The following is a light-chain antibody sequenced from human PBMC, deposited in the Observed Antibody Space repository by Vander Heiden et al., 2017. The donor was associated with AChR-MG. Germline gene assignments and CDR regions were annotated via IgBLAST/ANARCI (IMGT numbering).Light chain of an antibody. CDR1: NNDVGADNY. V-gene: IGLV2-14*03. CDR3: SSWTTSATLV. Sequence: QSALPHPASLPWSPGQPTPIPCTGTNNDVGADNYASWHQQNPGKAPKLMIYDVNNRPSGISNRFSGSKSGNTASLTISGLQAEDEADYYCSSWTTSATLVFGGGTKVTVL. CDR2: DVN. J-gene: IGLJ2*01.